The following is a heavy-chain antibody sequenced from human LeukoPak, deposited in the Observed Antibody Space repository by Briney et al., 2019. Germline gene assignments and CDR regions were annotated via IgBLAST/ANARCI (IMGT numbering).Heavy chain of an antibody. J-gene: IGHJ4*02. V-gene: IGHV3-53*01. D-gene: IGHD6-19*01. CDR1: GFTVSSNF. Sequence: GGSLRLSCAASGFTVSSNFMSWVRQAPGKGLEWVSVIYGGGSTYYADSVKGRFTISRDTTKNMLHLQMNSLRAEDTAVYYCATWPSGWYVEDSWGQGTLVTVSS. CDR2: IYGGGST. CDR3: ATWPSGWYVEDS.